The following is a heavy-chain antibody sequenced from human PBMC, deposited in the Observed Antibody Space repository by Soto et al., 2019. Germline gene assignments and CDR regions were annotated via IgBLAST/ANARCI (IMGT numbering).Heavy chain of an antibody. J-gene: IGHJ5*02. V-gene: IGHV1-69*13. CDR2: IIPIFGTA. CDR3: AVRYCSSTSCSLGGAYNWFDP. Sequence: SVKVSCKASGGTFSSYAISWVRQAPGQGLEWMGGIIPIFGTANYAQKFQGRVTITADESTSTAYMELSSLRSEDTAVYYCAVRYCSSTSCSLGGAYNWFDPWGQGTLVTVYS. CDR1: GGTFSSYA. D-gene: IGHD2-2*01.